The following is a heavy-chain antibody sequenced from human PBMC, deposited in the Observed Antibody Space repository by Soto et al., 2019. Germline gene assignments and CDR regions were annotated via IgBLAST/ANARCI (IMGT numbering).Heavy chain of an antibody. J-gene: IGHJ4*02. CDR1: GFNFSNYC. CDR2: ISYDGSIE. CDR3: GRDWVWFGAHPIDN. Sequence: QVQVVESGGGVVQPGRSLRLSWAASGFNFSNYCIPLVRQAPGKGLDWVAVISYDGSIEYYSESVKGRFTMSRDNSENTVYLQMNSLRTEDTAVYFCGRDWVWFGAHPIDNWGQGTLVTVSS. V-gene: IGHV3-30*03. D-gene: IGHD3-10*01.